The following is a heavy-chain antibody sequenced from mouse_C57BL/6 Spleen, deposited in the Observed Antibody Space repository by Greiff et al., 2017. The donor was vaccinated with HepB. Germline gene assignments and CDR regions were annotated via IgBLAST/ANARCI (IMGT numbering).Heavy chain of an antibody. V-gene: IGHV1-54*01. D-gene: IGHD2-1*01. Sequence: QVQLQQSGAELVRPGTSVKVSCKASGYAFTNYLIEWVKQRPGQGLEWIGVINPGSGGTNYNEKFKGKATLTAYKSSSTAYMQLSRLTSEDSAVYFCAREGGNPMDYWGQGTSVTVSS. J-gene: IGHJ4*01. CDR1: GYAFTNYL. CDR2: INPGSGGT. CDR3: AREGGNPMDY.